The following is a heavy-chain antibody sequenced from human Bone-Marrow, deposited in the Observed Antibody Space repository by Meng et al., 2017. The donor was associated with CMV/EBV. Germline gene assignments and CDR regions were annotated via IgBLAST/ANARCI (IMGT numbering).Heavy chain of an antibody. CDR1: GFTFHNYA. J-gene: IGHJ6*02. D-gene: IGHD3-3*01. V-gene: IGHV3-23*01. CDR2: ISGSGGST. Sequence: GESLKISCAASGFTFHNYAMTWVRQAPGKGLEWVSAISGSGGSTYYADSVKGRFTISRDNSKNTLYLQMNSLRVEDTAVYYCASPASTYYDFWSGYYLPLDVWGQGTTVTFSS. CDR3: ASPASTYYDFWSGYYLPLDV.